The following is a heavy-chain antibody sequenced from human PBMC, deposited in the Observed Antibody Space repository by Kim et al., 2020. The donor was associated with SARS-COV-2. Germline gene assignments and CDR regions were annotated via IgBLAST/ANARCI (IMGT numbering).Heavy chain of an antibody. Sequence: SETLSLTCTVSGGSISSSSYYWGWIRQLPGKGLEWIGSIYYSGSTYYNPSLKSRVTISVDTSKNQFSLKLSAVTAADTAVYYCARQARGNIVVVVAAPTTFDYWGQGTLVTVSS. D-gene: IGHD2-15*01. CDR3: ARQARGNIVVVVAAPTTFDY. CDR2: IYYSGST. J-gene: IGHJ4*02. CDR1: GGSISSSSYY. V-gene: IGHV4-39*01.